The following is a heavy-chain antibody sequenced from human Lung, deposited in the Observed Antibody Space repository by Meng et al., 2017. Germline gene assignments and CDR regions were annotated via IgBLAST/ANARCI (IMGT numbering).Heavy chain of an antibody. Sequence: VDLKHGGAGLLKPSETPSLTCAVYGGSFSGYYWSWIRQPPGKGLEWIGEIIDSGSTNYNPSLKSRVTISVDTSKNQFSLRVTSVTAADRAVYYCVRRTYSSGWYFDYWGQGTLVTVSS. V-gene: IGHV4-34*02. CDR2: IIDSGST. D-gene: IGHD6-19*01. J-gene: IGHJ4*02. CDR1: GGSFSGYY. CDR3: VRRTYSSGWYFDY.